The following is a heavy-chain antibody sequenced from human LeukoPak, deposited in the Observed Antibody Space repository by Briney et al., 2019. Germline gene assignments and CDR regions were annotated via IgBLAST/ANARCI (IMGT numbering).Heavy chain of an antibody. V-gene: IGHV3-33*08. CDR3: ASHISVSHPSGY. CDR1: GFTVNSNY. J-gene: IGHJ4*02. Sequence: GGSLRLSCEASGFTVNSNYMTWVRQAPGKGLEWVAVIWYDGSNKYYADSVKGRFTISRDNSKNTLYLQMNSLRAEDTAVYYCASHISVSHPSGYWGQGTLVTVSS. D-gene: IGHD1-14*01. CDR2: IWYDGSNK.